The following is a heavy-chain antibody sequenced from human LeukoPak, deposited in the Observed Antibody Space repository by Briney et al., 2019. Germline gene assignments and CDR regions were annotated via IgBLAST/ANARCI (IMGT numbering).Heavy chain of an antibody. CDR2: IWYDGSNK. CDR3: ARDLDILTGPRGLVY. D-gene: IGHD3-9*01. V-gene: IGHV3-33*01. Sequence: GGSLRLSCAASGFTFSSYGMHWVRQAPGKGLEWVAVIWYDGSNKYYADSVKGRFTISRDNSKNTLYLQMNSLRAEDTAVYYCARDLDILTGPRGLVYWGQGALVTVSS. J-gene: IGHJ4*02. CDR1: GFTFSSYG.